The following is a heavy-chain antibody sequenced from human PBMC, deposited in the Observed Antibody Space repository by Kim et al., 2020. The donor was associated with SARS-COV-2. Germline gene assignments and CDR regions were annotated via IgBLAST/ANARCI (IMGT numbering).Heavy chain of an antibody. CDR1: GFTVSSNY. CDR3: ARDRREMATTYFDY. D-gene: IGHD5-12*01. J-gene: IGHJ4*02. V-gene: IGHV3-53*01. Sequence: GGSLRLSCAASGFTVSSNYMSWVRQAPGKGLEWVSVIYSGGSTYYADSVKGRFTISRDNSKNTLYLQMNSLRAEDTAVYYCARDRREMATTYFDYWGQGTLVTVSS. CDR2: IYSGGST.